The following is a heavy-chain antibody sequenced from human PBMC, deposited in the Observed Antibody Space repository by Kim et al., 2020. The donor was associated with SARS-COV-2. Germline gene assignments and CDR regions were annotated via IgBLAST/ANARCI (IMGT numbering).Heavy chain of an antibody. V-gene: IGHV3-30-3*01. CDR3: ARGSYYDILTGATYFDY. J-gene: IGHJ4*01. CDR1: GFTFSSYA. Sequence: GGSLRHSCAASGFTFSSYAMHWVRQAPGKGLEWVAVISYDGSNKYYADSVKGRFTISRDNSKNTLYLQMNSLRAEDTAVYYCARGSYYDILTGATYFDY. D-gene: IGHD3-9*01. CDR2: ISYDGSNK.